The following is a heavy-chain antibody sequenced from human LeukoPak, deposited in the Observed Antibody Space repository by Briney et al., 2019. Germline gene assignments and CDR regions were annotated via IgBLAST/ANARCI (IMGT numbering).Heavy chain of an antibody. CDR2: IYYSGST. J-gene: IGHJ4*02. CDR3: ARGTRDGYSIHFDY. D-gene: IGHD5-24*01. CDR1: GDSISSYY. Sequence: PSETLSLTCTVSGDSISSYYWSWIRQPPGKGLEWIGYIYYSGSTNYNPSLKSRVTISVDTSKNQFSLKLNSVTAADTAGYYCARGTRDGYSIHFDYWGQGTLVTVSS. V-gene: IGHV4-59*01.